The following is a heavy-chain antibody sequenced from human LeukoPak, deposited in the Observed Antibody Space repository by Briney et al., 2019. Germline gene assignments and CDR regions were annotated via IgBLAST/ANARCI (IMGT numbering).Heavy chain of an antibody. J-gene: IGHJ6*02. Sequence: SETLSLTCAVYGGSFSGYYWSWIRQPPGKGLEWIGEINHSGSTNYNPSLKSRVTISVDTSKNQFSLKLSSVTAADTAVYYCASGRSSGWRNYYHGMDVWGQGTTVTVSS. CDR1: GGSFSGYY. V-gene: IGHV4-34*01. CDR3: ASGRSSGWRNYYHGMDV. D-gene: IGHD6-19*01. CDR2: INHSGST.